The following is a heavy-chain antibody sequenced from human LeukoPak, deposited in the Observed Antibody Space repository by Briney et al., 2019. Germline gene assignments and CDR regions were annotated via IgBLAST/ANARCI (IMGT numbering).Heavy chain of an antibody. CDR2: INPNSGGT. Sequence: GASVKVSCKASGYTFTGYYMHWVRQAPGQGLEWTGWINPNSGGTNYAQKFQGRVTMTRDTSISTAYMELSRLRSDDTAVYYCARVSGSYPDDAFDIWGQGTMVTVSS. D-gene: IGHD1-26*01. J-gene: IGHJ3*02. CDR3: ARVSGSYPDDAFDI. CDR1: GYTFTGYY. V-gene: IGHV1-2*02.